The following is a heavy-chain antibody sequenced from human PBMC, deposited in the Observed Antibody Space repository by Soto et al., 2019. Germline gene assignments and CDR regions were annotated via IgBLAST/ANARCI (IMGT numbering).Heavy chain of an antibody. CDR1: GFTFSSYS. J-gene: IGHJ4*02. Sequence: LRLSCAASGFTFSSYSMNWVRQAPGKGLEWVSSISSSSSYIYYADSVKGRFTISRDNAKNSLYLQMNSLRAEDTAVYYCARVDDFWSGYYQILDYWGQGTLVTVSS. V-gene: IGHV3-21*01. CDR2: ISSSSSYI. D-gene: IGHD3-3*01. CDR3: ARVDDFWSGYYQILDY.